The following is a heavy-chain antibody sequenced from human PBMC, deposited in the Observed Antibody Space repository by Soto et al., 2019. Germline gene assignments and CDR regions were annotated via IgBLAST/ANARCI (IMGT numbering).Heavy chain of an antibody. V-gene: IGHV5-51*01. J-gene: IGHJ6*02. CDR1: GYSFTSYW. CDR3: ARLGLDIAMGDYYYYYGMDV. CDR2: FNPGYSDT. Sequence: PGESLKISCKGSGYSFTSYWIAWVPQMPGKGLEWMGIFNPGYSDTRYSPSFQGQVTISADKSISTAYLQWSSLKASDTAMYYCARLGLDIAMGDYYYYYGMDVWGQGTTVTVSS. D-gene: IGHD5-18*01.